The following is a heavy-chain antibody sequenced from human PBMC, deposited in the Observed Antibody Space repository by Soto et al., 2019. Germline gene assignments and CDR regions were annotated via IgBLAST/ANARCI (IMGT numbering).Heavy chain of an antibody. CDR3: VRDNPVLRY. V-gene: IGHV3-48*01. CDR1: GFTFSSDA. J-gene: IGHJ4*02. CDR2: ISSSSSLI. Sequence: EVQLVESGGGLVQPGGSLRLSCAASGFTFSSDAMHWVRQAPGEGPEWLSYISSSSSLIFYGDSVKGRISISRDNAKRSLYLQINSLRAEDTAVYYCVRDNPVLRYWGQGTLVTVSS.